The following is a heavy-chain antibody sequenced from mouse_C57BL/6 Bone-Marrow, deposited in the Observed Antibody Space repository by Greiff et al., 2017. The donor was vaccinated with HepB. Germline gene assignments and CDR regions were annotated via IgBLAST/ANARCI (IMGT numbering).Heavy chain of an antibody. D-gene: IGHD1-1*01. Sequence: QVQLQQSGPELVKPGASVKISCKASGYAFSSSWMNWVKPRPGKGLEWIGRIYPGDGDTNYNGKFKGKATLTADKSSSTAYMQLSSLTSEDSAVYFCASYYYGGGYFDYWGQGTTLTVSS. CDR1: GYAFSSSW. V-gene: IGHV1-82*01. CDR2: IYPGDGDT. CDR3: ASYYYGGGYFDY. J-gene: IGHJ2*01.